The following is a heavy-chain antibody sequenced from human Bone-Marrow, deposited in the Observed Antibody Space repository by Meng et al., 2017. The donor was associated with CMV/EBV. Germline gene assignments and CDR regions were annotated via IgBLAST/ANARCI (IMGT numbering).Heavy chain of an antibody. Sequence: GESLKISCAASGFTFSSYAMSWVRQAPGKGLEWVSAISGSGGSTYYADSVKGRFTISRDNSKNTLYLQMNSLRAEDTAVYYCAKDRSMGIQLWLLGEFDYWGQGTLVTGYS. CDR1: GFTFSSYA. J-gene: IGHJ4*02. CDR2: ISGSGGST. CDR3: AKDRSMGIQLWLLGEFDY. D-gene: IGHD5-18*01. V-gene: IGHV3-23*01.